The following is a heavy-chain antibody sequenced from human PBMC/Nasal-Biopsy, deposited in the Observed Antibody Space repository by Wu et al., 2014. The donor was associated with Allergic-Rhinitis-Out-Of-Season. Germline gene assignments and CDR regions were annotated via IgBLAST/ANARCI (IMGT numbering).Heavy chain of an antibody. CDR1: GFSLSTRGMC. D-gene: IGHD6-13*01. V-gene: IGHV2-70*13. CDR2: IDWDDDK. Sequence: TLTLTCNFSGFSLSTRGMCVGWIRQPPGKALEWLALIDWDDDKYYSTSLKTRLTISKDTSKNQVVLTMTNMDPVDTGTYYCVRTQQLIRGYFDYWGQGTLVTASS. CDR3: VRTQQLIRGYFDY. J-gene: IGHJ4*02.